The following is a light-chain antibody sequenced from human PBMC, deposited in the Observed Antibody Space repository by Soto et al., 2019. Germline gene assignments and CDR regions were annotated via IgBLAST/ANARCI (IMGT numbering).Light chain of an antibody. CDR2: EVT. CDR3: SSFAGSKTPYV. V-gene: IGLV2-8*01. J-gene: IGLJ1*01. CDR1: SSDIGTYDF. Sequence: QYALTKPPSASGSPGQSVTISCRGTSSDIGTYDFVSWYQHHPGKAPKVLIYEVTKRPSGVPDRFSGSKSGNTASLTVSGLQPEDEAEYYCSSFAGSKTPYVFGTGTKVTVL.